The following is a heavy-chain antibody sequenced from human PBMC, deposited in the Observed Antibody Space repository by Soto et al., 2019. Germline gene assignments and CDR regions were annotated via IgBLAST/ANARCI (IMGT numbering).Heavy chain of an antibody. J-gene: IGHJ4*02. Sequence: QVQLVESGGGVVQPGRSLRLSCAASGYTFSSYGMHWVRQAPGKGLEWVAVIWYDGSDKYYADSVKGRFTISRNNSKNTLYLQMNSLRAEDTAVYYCATDQGIYWGQGTLVTVSS. CDR1: GYTFSSYG. V-gene: IGHV3-33*01. D-gene: IGHD3-10*01. CDR3: ATDQGIY. CDR2: IWYDGSDK.